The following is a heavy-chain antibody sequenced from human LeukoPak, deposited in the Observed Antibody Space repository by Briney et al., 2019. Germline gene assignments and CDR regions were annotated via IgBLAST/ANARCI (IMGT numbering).Heavy chain of an antibody. CDR1: GFTFSSYW. J-gene: IGHJ4*02. D-gene: IGHD2-2*01. CDR3: LPLYCSGTGCPLHY. V-gene: IGHV3-7*01. Sequence: GGSLRLSCAASGFTFSSYWMSWVRQAPGKGLEWVANIKDDGSEKYYVDSVKGRFTISRDDAKNSLYLQMNSLRAEDTAVYYCLPLYCSGTGCPLHYWGQGTLVTVSS. CDR2: IKDDGSEK.